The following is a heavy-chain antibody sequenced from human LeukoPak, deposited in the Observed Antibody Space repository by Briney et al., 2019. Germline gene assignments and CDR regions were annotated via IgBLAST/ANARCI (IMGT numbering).Heavy chain of an antibody. Sequence: ASVKVSCKASGGTFSSYTITWVRQAPGQGLEWMGGIIPIFGTANYAQKFQGRVTITADKSTSTAYMELSSLRSEDTAVYYCARGVVPAAMVLNWFDPWGQGTLVTVSS. J-gene: IGHJ5*02. V-gene: IGHV1-69*06. D-gene: IGHD2-2*01. CDR2: IIPIFGTA. CDR3: ARGVVPAAMVLNWFDP. CDR1: GGTFSSYT.